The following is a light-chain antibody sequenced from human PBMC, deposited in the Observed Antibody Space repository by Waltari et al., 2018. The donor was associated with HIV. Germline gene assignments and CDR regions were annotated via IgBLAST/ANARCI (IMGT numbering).Light chain of an antibody. CDR2: DTS. Sequence: EIVLTQSPATLSLSPGERATLSCSASHSINNYLAWYQHKPGQPPKLLLYDTSNRATGIPARFSGSGSETDFTLTISSLEPEDFAVYYCQQRVNWPFTFGGGATVEIK. J-gene: IGKJ4*01. V-gene: IGKV3-11*01. CDR1: HSINNY. CDR3: QQRVNWPFT.